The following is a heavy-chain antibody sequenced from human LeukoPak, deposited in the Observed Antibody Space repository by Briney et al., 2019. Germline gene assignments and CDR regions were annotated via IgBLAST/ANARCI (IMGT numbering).Heavy chain of an antibody. D-gene: IGHD3-22*01. CDR3: ARGKRSSGYYDKGGFDY. V-gene: IGHV4-34*01. CDR2: INHSGST. CDR1: GGSFSGYY. Sequence: SETLSLTCAVYGGSFSGYYWSWIRQPPGKGLEWIGEINHSGSTNYNPSLKSRVTISVDTSKNQFSLKLSSVTAADTAVYYCARGKRSSGYYDKGGFDYWGQGTLVTVSS. J-gene: IGHJ4*02.